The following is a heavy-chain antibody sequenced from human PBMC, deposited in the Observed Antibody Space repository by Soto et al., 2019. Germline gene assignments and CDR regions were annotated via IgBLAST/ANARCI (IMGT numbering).Heavy chain of an antibody. CDR3: AKDPPLLSGTSSASTWFDP. CDR2: ISGSGGST. V-gene: IGHV3-23*01. D-gene: IGHD2-2*01. Sequence: GGSLRLSCAASGFTFSSYAMSWVRQAPGKGLEWVSAISGSGGSTYYADSVKGRFTISRDNSKNTLYLQMNSLRAEDTAVYYCAKDPPLLSGTSSASTWFDPCGQEALLTVSS. J-gene: IGHJ5*02. CDR1: GFTFSSYA.